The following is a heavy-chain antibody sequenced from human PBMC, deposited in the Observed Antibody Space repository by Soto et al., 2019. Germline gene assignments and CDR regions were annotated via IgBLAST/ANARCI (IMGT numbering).Heavy chain of an antibody. D-gene: IGHD2-2*01. V-gene: IGHV3-23*01. J-gene: IGHJ6*02. CDR1: GFTFSSYA. Sequence: EVQLLESGGGLVQPGGSLRLSCAASGFTFSSYAMSWVRQAPGKGLEWVSAISGSGGSTYYADSVKGRFTISRDNSKKTLYLQMNRLRAEDTAVYYCAKGKVVVVRAAQGNQPYDYGMDVLGQVTTVTASS. CDR3: AKGKVVVVRAAQGNQPYDYGMDV. CDR2: ISGSGGST.